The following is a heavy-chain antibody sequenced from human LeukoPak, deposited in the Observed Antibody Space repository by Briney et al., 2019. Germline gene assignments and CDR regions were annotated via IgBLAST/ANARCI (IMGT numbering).Heavy chain of an antibody. CDR3: ARNGRWLQFTDY. J-gene: IGHJ4*02. Sequence: SETLSLTCTVSGGSISSYYWSWIRQPAGKGLEWIGRIYTSGSTNYNPSLKSRVTISVDTSKNQFSLKLSSVTAADTAVYYCARNGRWLQFTDYWGQGTLVTVSS. CDR2: IYTSGST. CDR1: GGSISSYY. D-gene: IGHD5-24*01. V-gene: IGHV4-4*07.